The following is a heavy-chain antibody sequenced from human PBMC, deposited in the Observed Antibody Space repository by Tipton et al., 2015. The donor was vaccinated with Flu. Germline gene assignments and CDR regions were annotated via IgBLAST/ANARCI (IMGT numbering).Heavy chain of an antibody. Sequence: TLSLTCSIYSGSFSAYYWSWIRQPPGKGLEWVGEINHSGNTKYNPSLKSRVTISVDTSKNQFSLKVNSVTAADTAVYYCARGAGYLWEMEYGGQGTLVTVSS. D-gene: IGHD3-16*01. J-gene: IGHJ4*02. CDR3: ARGAGYLWEMEY. CDR1: SGSFSAYY. CDR2: INHSGNT. V-gene: IGHV4-34*01.